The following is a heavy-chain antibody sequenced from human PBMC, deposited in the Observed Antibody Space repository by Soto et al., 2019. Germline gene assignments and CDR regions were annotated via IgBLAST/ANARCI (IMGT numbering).Heavy chain of an antibody. CDR2: ISYDGSNK. D-gene: IGHD3-3*01. Sequence: ESGGGVVQPGRSLRLSCAASGFTFSSYGMHWVRQAPGKGLEWVAVISYDGSNKYYADSVKGRFTISRDNSKNTLYLQMNSLRAEDTAVYYCAKGPRFLEWLSPSYGMDVWGQGTTVTVSS. V-gene: IGHV3-30*18. CDR3: AKGPRFLEWLSPSYGMDV. CDR1: GFTFSSYG. J-gene: IGHJ6*02.